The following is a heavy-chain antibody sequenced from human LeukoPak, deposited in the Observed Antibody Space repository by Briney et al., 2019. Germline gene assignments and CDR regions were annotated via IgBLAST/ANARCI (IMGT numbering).Heavy chain of an antibody. D-gene: IGHD1-26*01. CDR3: ARERWELGTFDY. J-gene: IGHJ4*02. CDR2: ITSSSDYI. Sequence: GGSLRLSCAASEFTFSSYAMSWVRQASGKGLEWVSFITSSSDYIYYADSVKGRFTISRDNAKNSVYLQMNSLRAEDTAVYYCARERWELGTFDYWGQGTLVTVSS. V-gene: IGHV3-21*01. CDR1: EFTFSSYA.